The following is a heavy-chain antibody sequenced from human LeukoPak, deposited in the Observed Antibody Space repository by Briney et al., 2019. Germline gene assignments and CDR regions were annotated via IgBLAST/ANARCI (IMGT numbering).Heavy chain of an antibody. J-gene: IGHJ4*02. V-gene: IGHV3-7*01. CDR3: AGPPQAGPFDY. Sequence: GGSLRLSCAASGFIFRNYWMTWVRQAPGKGLEWVVNIKPEGSKTNYVDSLKGRFTISRDNAKNSLYLQMNSLRVEDTAVYYCAGPPQAGPFDYWGQGTLVTVSS. D-gene: IGHD6-19*01. CDR1: GFIFRNYW. CDR2: IKPEGSKT.